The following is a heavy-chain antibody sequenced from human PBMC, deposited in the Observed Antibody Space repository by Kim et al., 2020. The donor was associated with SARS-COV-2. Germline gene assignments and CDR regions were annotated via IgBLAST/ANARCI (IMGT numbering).Heavy chain of an antibody. V-gene: IGHV4-59*09. CDR3: ARGAYGGNSDWFDP. J-gene: IGHJ5*02. D-gene: IGHD2-21*02. Sequence: PSLTSRVTMSVDTSQNQFSLKLSSVTAADTAVYYCARGAYGGNSDWFDPWGQGTLVTVSS.